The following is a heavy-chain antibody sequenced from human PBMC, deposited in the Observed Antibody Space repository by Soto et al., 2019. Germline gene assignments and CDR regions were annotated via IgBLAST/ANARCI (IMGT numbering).Heavy chain of an antibody. CDR3: ASAFWSGYYRYYYGMDV. J-gene: IGHJ6*02. V-gene: IGHV1-69*01. CDR1: GGTFSSYA. CDR2: IIPIFGTA. Sequence: QVQLVQSGAEVKKPGSSVKVSCKASGGTFSSYAFSWVRQAPGQGLEWMGGIIPIFGTANYAQKLQGRVTITADESTSTAYMELSSLRSEDTAVYYCASAFWSGYYRYYYGMDVWGQGTTVTVSS. D-gene: IGHD3-3*01.